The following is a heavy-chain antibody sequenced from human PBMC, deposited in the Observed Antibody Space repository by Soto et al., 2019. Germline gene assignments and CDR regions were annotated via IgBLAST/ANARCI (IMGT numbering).Heavy chain of an antibody. CDR1: GFTFSSYD. Sequence: GGSLRLSCAASGFTFSSYDMHWVRQATGKGLEWVSAIGTAGDPYYPGSVKGRFTISRENAKNSLYLQMNSLRAGDTAVYYCAREGVGDYYDSSGPLALWGRGTLVTVSS. CDR2: IGTAGDP. CDR3: AREGVGDYYDSSGPLAL. D-gene: IGHD3-22*01. V-gene: IGHV3-13*05. J-gene: IGHJ2*01.